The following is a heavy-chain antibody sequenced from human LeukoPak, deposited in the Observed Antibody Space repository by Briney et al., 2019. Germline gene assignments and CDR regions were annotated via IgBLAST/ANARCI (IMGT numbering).Heavy chain of an antibody. V-gene: IGHV4-39*01. CDR3: AMGNYDILTGYHNPFDY. Sequence: ETLSLTCTVSGGSISRSGYYWGWIRQPPGKGLEWIGNRYYSGSTYYNPSLKSRVTVSVDTSKSQFSLKLSSVTAADTAVYYCAMGNYDILTGYHNPFDYWGQGTLVTVSS. D-gene: IGHD3-9*01. CDR1: GGSISRSGYY. CDR2: RYYSGST. J-gene: IGHJ4*02.